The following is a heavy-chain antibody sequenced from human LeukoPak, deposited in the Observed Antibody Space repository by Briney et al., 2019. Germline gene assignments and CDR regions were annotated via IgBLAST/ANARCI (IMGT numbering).Heavy chain of an antibody. V-gene: IGHV4-59*08. D-gene: IGHD2-2*02. CDR2: MYYSGST. CDR1: GGSISSYY. J-gene: IGHJ6*03. CDR3: ARVAGTYCSSTSCYNDYYYMDV. Sequence: SETLSLTCTVSGGSISSYYWSWIRQPPGKGLDWIGYMYYSGSTNYNPSLKSRVTISVDTSKNQFSLKLSPVTAADTAVYYCARVAGTYCSSTSCYNDYYYMDVWGKGTTVTVSS.